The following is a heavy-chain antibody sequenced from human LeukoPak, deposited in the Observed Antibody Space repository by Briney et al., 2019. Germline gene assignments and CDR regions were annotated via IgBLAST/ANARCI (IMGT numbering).Heavy chain of an antibody. CDR1: GFTFSSYA. Sequence: GSLRLSCAASGFTFSSYAMHWVRQAPGKGLEWVAVISYDGSNKYYADSVKGRFTISRDNSKNTLYLQMNSLRAEDTAVYYCAKGGSMTTRRGYFDYWGQGTLVTVSS. CDR2: ISYDGSNK. V-gene: IGHV3-30-3*01. J-gene: IGHJ4*02. CDR3: AKGGSMTTRRGYFDY. D-gene: IGHD4-11*01.